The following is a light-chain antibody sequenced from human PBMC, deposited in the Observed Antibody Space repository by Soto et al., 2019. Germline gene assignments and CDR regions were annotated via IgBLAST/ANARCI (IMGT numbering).Light chain of an antibody. V-gene: IGLV2-11*01. Sequence: QSVLTQPRSVSGSPGQSVTISCTGTSSDVGRYNFVSWYQQHPDKAPKLMIYDVIKRPSGVPDRFSGSKSGNTASLTISGLQAADEADYYCSFYTRENADGFGTGIKVTAL. CDR2: DVI. CDR1: SSDVGRYNF. J-gene: IGLJ1*01. CDR3: SFYTRENADG.